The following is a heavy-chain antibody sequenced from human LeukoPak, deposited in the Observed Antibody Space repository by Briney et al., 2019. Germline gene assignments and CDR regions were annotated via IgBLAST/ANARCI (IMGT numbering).Heavy chain of an antibody. V-gene: IGHV1-18*01. D-gene: IGHD3-3*01. J-gene: IGHJ4*02. Sequence: GAAVKVSCKTSGYTSDFMKYGVAWVRQAPGQGLEWMGWINLDSGHANYAQKFQGRVTMTTHTSTTTTYMELRSLRSEDTAVYYWGRGFWGGNYTIWGQEPRFTVS. CDR3: GRGFWGGNYTI. CDR1: GYTSDFMKYG. CDR2: INLDSGHA.